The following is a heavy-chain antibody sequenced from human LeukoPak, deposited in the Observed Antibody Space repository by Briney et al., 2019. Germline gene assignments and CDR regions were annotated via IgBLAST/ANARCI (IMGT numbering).Heavy chain of an antibody. CDR3: ARNAKDAAMVIYFDY. CDR1: GDSISGYY. Sequence: SETLSLTCTVSGDSISGYYWSWIRQPPGKGLEWIGFIYDSGNTNYNPSLRSRVTISVDTPKKQFSLKLSSVTAADTAVYFCARNAKDAAMVIYFDYWGQGTLVTVSS. CDR2: IYDSGNT. V-gene: IGHV4-59*01. J-gene: IGHJ4*02. D-gene: IGHD5-18*01.